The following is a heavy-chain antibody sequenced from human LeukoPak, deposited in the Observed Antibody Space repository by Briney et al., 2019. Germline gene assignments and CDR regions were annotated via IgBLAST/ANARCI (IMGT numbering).Heavy chain of an antibody. V-gene: IGHV3-7*01. Sequence: GGSLRLSCAASGFTFCSYWMSWVRQAPGQGLEWVANIKQGGSEKYYVDYVKGRLTISRDNAKNSLYLQMKSLRAEDTAVYYCARLSSGWYEGDAFDIWGQGTMVTVSS. CDR3: ARLSSGWYEGDAFDI. J-gene: IGHJ3*02. CDR1: GFTFCSYW. CDR2: IKQGGSEK. D-gene: IGHD6-19*01.